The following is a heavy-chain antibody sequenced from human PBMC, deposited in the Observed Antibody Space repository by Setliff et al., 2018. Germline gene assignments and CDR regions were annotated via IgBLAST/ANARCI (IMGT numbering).Heavy chain of an antibody. CDR2: INTNTGNP. CDR1: GYTFTGYA. J-gene: IGHJ6*03. D-gene: IGHD6-6*01. V-gene: IGHV7-4-1*02. CDR3: ASSAKAARPGYYYYYMDV. Sequence: ASVQVSCKASGYTFTGYAMNWVRQAPGQGLEWMGWINTNTGNPTYAQGFTGRFVFSLDTSVSTAYLQISSLKAEDTAVYYCASSAKAARPGYYYYYMDVWGKGTTVTVSS.